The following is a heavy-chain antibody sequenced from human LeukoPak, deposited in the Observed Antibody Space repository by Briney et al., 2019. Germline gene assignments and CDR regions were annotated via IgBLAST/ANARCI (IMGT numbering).Heavy chain of an antibody. D-gene: IGHD3-22*01. CDR1: GFTFSSYG. Sequence: GGSLRLSCAASGFTFSSYGMHWVRQAPGKGLEWVAVISYDGSNKYYADSVKGRFTISRDNSKNTLYLQMNSLRAEDTAVYYCAKASLGYYDSSGYPYYFDYWGQGTLVTVSS. CDR3: AKASLGYYDSSGYPYYFDY. CDR2: ISYDGSNK. V-gene: IGHV3-30*18. J-gene: IGHJ4*02.